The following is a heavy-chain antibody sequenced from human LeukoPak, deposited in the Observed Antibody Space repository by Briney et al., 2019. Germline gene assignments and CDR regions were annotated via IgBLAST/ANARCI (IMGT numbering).Heavy chain of an antibody. CDR3: VMWELAFDY. Sequence: QPGRSLRLSCAASGFTFSSYGMHWVRQAPGKGLEWVAVISYDGSNKYYADSVKGRFTISRDNSKNTLYLQMNSLRAEDTAVYYCVMWELAFDYWGQGTLVTVSS. D-gene: IGHD1-26*01. CDR2: ISYDGSNK. J-gene: IGHJ4*02. CDR1: GFTFSSYG. V-gene: IGHV3-30*03.